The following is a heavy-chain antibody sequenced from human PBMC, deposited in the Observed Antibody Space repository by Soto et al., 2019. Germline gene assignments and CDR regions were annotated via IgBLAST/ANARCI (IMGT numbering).Heavy chain of an antibody. D-gene: IGHD2-15*01. J-gene: IGHJ6*01. CDR1: GFTFSSYG. Sequence: GGSLRLSCAASGFTFSSYGMHWVRQAPGKGLEWVAVIWYDGSNKYYADSVKGRFTISRDNSKNTLYLQMNSLRAEDTAVYYCARAGEKDCSAGSCSSVGYGMEVWGQGTTVTVAS. CDR2: IWYDGSNK. CDR3: ARAGEKDCSAGSCSSVGYGMEV. V-gene: IGHV3-33*01.